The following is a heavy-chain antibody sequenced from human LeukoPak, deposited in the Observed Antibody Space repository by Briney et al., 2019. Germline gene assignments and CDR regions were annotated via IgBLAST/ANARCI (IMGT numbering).Heavy chain of an antibody. Sequence: GGSLRLSCAASGFTFSSYAMSWVRQAPGKGLEWVSSISGSGGTTYYADSVKGRFTISRDNSKNTLYLQMNSLRAEDTAVYYCAKVAHYYGSGSYYEYYFDYWGQGTLVTVSS. D-gene: IGHD3-10*01. V-gene: IGHV3-23*01. J-gene: IGHJ4*02. CDR3: AKVAHYYGSGSYYEYYFDY. CDR2: ISGSGGTT. CDR1: GFTFSSYA.